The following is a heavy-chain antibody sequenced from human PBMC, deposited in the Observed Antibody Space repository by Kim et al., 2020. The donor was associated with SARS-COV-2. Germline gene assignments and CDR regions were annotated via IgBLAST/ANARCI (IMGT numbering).Heavy chain of an antibody. CDR3: AKDIGAYKYYYDSSGYSN. Sequence: GGSLRLSCAASGFTFDDYTMHWVRQAPGKGLEWVSLISWDGGSTYYADSVKGRFTISRDNSKNSLYLQMNSLRTEDTALYYCAKDIGAYKYYYDSSGYSNWGQGTLVTVSS. CDR2: ISWDGGST. V-gene: IGHV3-43*01. J-gene: IGHJ4*02. D-gene: IGHD3-22*01. CDR1: GFTFDDYT.